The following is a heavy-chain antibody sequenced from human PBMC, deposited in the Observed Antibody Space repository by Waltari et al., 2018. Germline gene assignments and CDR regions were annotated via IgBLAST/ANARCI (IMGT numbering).Heavy chain of an antibody. CDR1: GGSISSGDYY. Sequence: QVQLQESGPGLVKPSQTLSLTCTVSGGSISSGDYYWSWIRQPPGKGLEWIGYIYYSGSTYYNPSLKSRVTISVDTSKNQFSLKLSSVTVADTAVYYCARVTRYYDSSGYGMDVWGQGTTVTVSS. CDR3: ARVTRYYDSSGYGMDV. V-gene: IGHV4-30-4*08. CDR2: IYYSGST. D-gene: IGHD3-22*01. J-gene: IGHJ6*02.